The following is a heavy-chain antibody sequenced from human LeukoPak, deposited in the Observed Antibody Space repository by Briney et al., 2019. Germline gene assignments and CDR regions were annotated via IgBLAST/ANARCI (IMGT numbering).Heavy chain of an antibody. Sequence: ASVKVSCKASGYTFTGYYMHWVRQAPGQGLEWMGWINPNSGGTNYAQKFQGRVTMTRDTSISTAYMELSRLRSDGTAVYYCARADRAAAGAPDYWGQGTLVTVSS. J-gene: IGHJ4*02. CDR3: ARADRAAAGAPDY. D-gene: IGHD6-13*01. CDR2: INPNSGGT. V-gene: IGHV1-2*02. CDR1: GYTFTGYY.